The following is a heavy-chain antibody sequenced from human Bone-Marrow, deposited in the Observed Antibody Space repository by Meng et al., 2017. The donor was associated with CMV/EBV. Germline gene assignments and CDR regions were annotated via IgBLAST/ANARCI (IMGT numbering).Heavy chain of an antibody. Sequence: ASVKVSCKASGYTFTSYGISWVRQAPGQGLEWMGWISAYNGNTNYAQKLQGRVTMTTDTSTSTAYMELRSLRSDDTAVYYCARDLLGGYCSSTSCPIFDYWGQGTLVTSPQ. CDR3: ARDLLGGYCSSTSCPIFDY. CDR2: ISAYNGNT. CDR1: GYTFTSYG. D-gene: IGHD2-2*01. J-gene: IGHJ4*02. V-gene: IGHV1-18*01.